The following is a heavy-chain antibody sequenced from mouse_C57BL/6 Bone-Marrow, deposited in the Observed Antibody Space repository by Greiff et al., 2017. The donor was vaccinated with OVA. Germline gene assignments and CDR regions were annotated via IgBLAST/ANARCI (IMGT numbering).Heavy chain of an antibody. Sequence: EVQLQQSGPELVKPGASVKISCKASGYTFTDYYMNWVKQSHGKSLEWIGDINPNNGGTSYNQKFKGKATLTVDKSSSTAYMELRSLTSEDSAVYYCARRGYYYGSSYCYFDYCGQGTTLTVSS. CDR2: INPNNGGT. CDR3: ARRGYYYGSSYCYFDY. V-gene: IGHV1-26*01. D-gene: IGHD1-1*01. J-gene: IGHJ2*01. CDR1: GYTFTDYY.